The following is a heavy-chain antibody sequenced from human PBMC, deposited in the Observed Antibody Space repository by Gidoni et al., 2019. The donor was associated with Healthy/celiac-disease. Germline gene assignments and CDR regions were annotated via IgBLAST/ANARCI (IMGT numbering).Heavy chain of an antibody. J-gene: IGHJ3*02. Sequence: QVQLVQSGAEVQKSGSSVRVSCKASGGTISSYAISWVRQAPGQGLEWMGGILPIFGTANYTQKFQGRVTITADESTSTAYMQLSSLRSEDTAVYYCAGGIAAAHDAFDIWGQGTMVTVSS. CDR2: ILPIFGTA. CDR3: AGGIAAAHDAFDI. CDR1: GGTISSYA. D-gene: IGHD6-13*01. V-gene: IGHV1-69*01.